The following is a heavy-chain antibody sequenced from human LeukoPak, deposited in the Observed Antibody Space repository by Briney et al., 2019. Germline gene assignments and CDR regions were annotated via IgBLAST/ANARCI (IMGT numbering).Heavy chain of an antibody. CDR1: GGSISSYY. D-gene: IGHD1-26*01. CDR2: IYTSGST. CDR3: ARGGRRGFNWFDP. Sequence: SETLSLTCTVSGGSISSYYWSWIRQPPGKGLEWIGYIYTSGSTNYNPSLKSRVTISVDTSKNQFSLKLSSVTAADTAVYYCARGGRRGFNWFDPWGQGTLVTVSS. J-gene: IGHJ5*02. V-gene: IGHV4-4*09.